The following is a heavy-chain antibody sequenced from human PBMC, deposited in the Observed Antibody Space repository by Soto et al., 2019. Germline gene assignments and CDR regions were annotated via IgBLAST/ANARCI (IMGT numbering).Heavy chain of an antibody. CDR1: GYTFTSYG. D-gene: IGHD2-2*01. V-gene: IGHV1-18*01. CDR3: ASDFVVVPAAAGARMDV. Sequence: QVQLVQSGAEVKKPGASVKVSCKASGYTFTSYGISWVRQAPGQGLEWMGWVSVYNGNTDYAQKLQGRVTMTTDTFTRTVYMELRSLRSVDTAVYYCASDFVVVPAAAGARMDVCGPGTTCTVSS. J-gene: IGHJ6*02. CDR2: VSVYNGNT.